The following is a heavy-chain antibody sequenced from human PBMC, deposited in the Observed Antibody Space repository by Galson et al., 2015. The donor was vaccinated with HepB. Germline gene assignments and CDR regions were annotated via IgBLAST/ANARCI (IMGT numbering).Heavy chain of an antibody. CDR2: IWYDGSNK. Sequence: SLRLSCAASGFTFSSYGMHWVRQAPGKGLEWVAVIWYDGSNKYYADSVKGRFTISRDNSKNTLYLQMNSLRAEDTAVYYCARNYCSSTSCYLSAFDIWGQGTMVTVSS. D-gene: IGHD2-2*01. V-gene: IGHV3-33*01. J-gene: IGHJ3*02. CDR3: ARNYCSSTSCYLSAFDI. CDR1: GFTFSSYG.